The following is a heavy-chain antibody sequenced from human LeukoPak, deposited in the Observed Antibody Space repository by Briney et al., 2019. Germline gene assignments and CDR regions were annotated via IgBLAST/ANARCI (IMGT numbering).Heavy chain of an antibody. CDR3: ARGRQRAYYYDSSGYPPDY. V-gene: IGHV4-38-2*01. CDR1: GYSISSDFH. D-gene: IGHD3-22*01. CDR2: IYHSGGT. J-gene: IGHJ4*02. Sequence: PSETLSLTCGVSGYSISSDFHWGWIRQPPGKGLEYIGSIYHSGGTYYTPSLKSRVTISVDTSKNQFSLKLSSVTAADTAVYYCARGRQRAYYYDSSGYPPDYWGQGTLVTVSS.